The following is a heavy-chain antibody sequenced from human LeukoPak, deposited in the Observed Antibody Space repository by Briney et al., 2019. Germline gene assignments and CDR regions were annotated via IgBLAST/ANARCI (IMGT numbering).Heavy chain of an antibody. D-gene: IGHD2-2*01. CDR3: AREGVVPAALDY. Sequence: ASVKVSCKASGGTFSSYAISWVRQAPGQGLEWMGGIIPIFGTANYAQKFQGRVTITADESTSTAYMELSSLRSEATAVYYCAREGVVPAALDYWGQGTLVTVSS. J-gene: IGHJ4*02. CDR2: IIPIFGTA. CDR1: GGTFSSYA. V-gene: IGHV1-69*01.